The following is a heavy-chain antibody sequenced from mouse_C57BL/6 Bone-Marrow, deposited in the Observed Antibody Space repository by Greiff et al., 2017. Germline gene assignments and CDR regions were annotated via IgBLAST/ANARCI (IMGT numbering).Heavy chain of an antibody. CDR1: GFTFSSYT. CDR2: ISGGGGNT. Sequence: DVMLVESGGGLVKPGGSLKLSCAASGFTFSSYTMSWVRQTPEKRLEWVATISGGGGNTYYPDSVKGRFTISRDNVKNTLYLQMSSLRSEDTALYYCARLSNPYFDYWGQGTTLTVSS. V-gene: IGHV5-9*01. J-gene: IGHJ2*01. D-gene: IGHD2-5*01. CDR3: ARLSNPYFDY.